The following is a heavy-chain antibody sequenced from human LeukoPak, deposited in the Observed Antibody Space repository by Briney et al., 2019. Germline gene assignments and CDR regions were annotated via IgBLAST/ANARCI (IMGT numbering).Heavy chain of an antibody. CDR3: AKVRNYCSSTSCLDYYYAMDV. CDR1: GFTFSSYG. CDR2: ISYDGSNK. V-gene: IGHV3-30*18. Sequence: PGRSLRLSCAASGFTFSSYGMHWVRQAPGKGLEWVAVISYDGSNKYYADSVKGRFTISRDNSKNTLYLQVNSLRAEDTAVYYCAKVRNYCSSTSCLDYYYAMDVWGQGTTVTVSS. D-gene: IGHD2-2*01. J-gene: IGHJ6*02.